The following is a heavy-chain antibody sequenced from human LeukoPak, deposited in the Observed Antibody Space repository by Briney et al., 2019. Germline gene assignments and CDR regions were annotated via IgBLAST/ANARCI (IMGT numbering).Heavy chain of an antibody. CDR3: ARGGYYGSGNDFRFDP. D-gene: IGHD3-10*01. J-gene: IGHJ5*02. Sequence: SETLSLTCTVSGGSISSYYWSWTRQPPGKGLEWIGYIYYSGSTNYNPSLKSRVTISVDTSKNQFFLKLTSVTAADTAVYFCARGGYYGSGNDFRFDPWGQGTLVTVSS. CDR2: IYYSGST. V-gene: IGHV4-59*01. CDR1: GGSISSYY.